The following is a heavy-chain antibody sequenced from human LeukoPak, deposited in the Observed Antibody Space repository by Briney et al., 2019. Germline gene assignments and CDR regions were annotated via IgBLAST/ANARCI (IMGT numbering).Heavy chain of an antibody. J-gene: IGHJ6*02. CDR1: GFTVSDYY. V-gene: IGHV3-53*01. Sequence: GGSLRLSCAASGFTVSDYYMSWVRQAPGKGLEWVSVVYSGGNTYYADSVKGRFTISRDNSKNTLYPQMNSLRAEDTAVYFCARDTDYGDYFDGMDVWGQGTTVTVSS. CDR2: VYSGGNT. CDR3: ARDTDYGDYFDGMDV. D-gene: IGHD4-17*01.